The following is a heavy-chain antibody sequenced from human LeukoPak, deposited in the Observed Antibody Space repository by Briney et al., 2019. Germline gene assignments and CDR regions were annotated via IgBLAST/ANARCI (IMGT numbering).Heavy chain of an antibody. J-gene: IGHJ4*02. V-gene: IGHV4-59*08. CDR2: IYYNGNN. Sequence: SETLSLTCTVSGDSIRSSYWSWIRPPPGKELEWIAFIYYNGNNHYNPSLKSRASISIDTSKNQFSLKLSSVTAADTAVYYCARNEASFWSGYYSYWGQGTLVTVSS. CDR1: GDSIRSSY. CDR3: ARNEASFWSGYYSY. D-gene: IGHD3-3*01.